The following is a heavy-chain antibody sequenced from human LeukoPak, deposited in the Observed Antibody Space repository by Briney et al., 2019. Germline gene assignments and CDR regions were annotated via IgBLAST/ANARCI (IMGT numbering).Heavy chain of an antibody. J-gene: IGHJ6*02. CDR3: AKDQGRGAGTLSSMDV. D-gene: IGHD6-19*01. CDR2: ISGSGGST. CDR1: GFTFSSYA. Sequence: PGGSLRLSCAASGFTFSSYAMSWVRQAPGKGLEWVSAISGSGGSTYYADSVKGRFTISRDNSKNNLYLQMNSLRGDDTAIYYCAKDQGRGAGTLSSMDVWGQGTTVTVSS. V-gene: IGHV3-23*01.